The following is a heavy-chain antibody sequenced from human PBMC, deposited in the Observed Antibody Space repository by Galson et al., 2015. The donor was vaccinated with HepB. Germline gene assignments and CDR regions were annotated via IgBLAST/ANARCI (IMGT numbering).Heavy chain of an antibody. CDR2: INPSGGST. CDR3: ARDWVALPLAVAGLFYYYYGMDV. Sequence: SVKVSCKASGYTFTSYYMHWVRQAPGQGLEWMGIINPSGGSTSYAQKLQGRVTMTRDTSTSTVYMELSSLRSEDTAVYYCARDWVALPLAVAGLFYYYYGMDVWGQGTTVTVSS. V-gene: IGHV1-46*04. J-gene: IGHJ6*02. CDR1: GYTFTSYY. D-gene: IGHD6-19*01.